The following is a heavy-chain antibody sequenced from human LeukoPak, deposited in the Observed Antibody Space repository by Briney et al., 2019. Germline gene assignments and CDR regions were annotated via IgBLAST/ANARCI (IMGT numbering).Heavy chain of an antibody. CDR3: ARDLADYYDSSGYSFLYYYGMDV. V-gene: IGHV1-18*01. CDR1: GYTFTSYG. CDR2: ISAYNGNT. D-gene: IGHD3-22*01. Sequence: ASVKVSCKAPGYTFTSYGISWVRQAPGQGLEWMGWISAYNGNTNYAQKLQGRVTMTTDTSTSTAYMELRSLRSDDTAVYYCARDLADYYDSSGYSFLYYYGMDVRGQGTTVTVSS. J-gene: IGHJ6*02.